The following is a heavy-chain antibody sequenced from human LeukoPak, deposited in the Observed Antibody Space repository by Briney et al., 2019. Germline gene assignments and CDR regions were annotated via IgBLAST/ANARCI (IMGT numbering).Heavy chain of an antibody. V-gene: IGHV5-51*01. CDR1: GYSFPDYW. Sequence: GESLKISCKGSGYSFPDYWIGWVRQMPGKGLEWMGIIYPDDSDTRYNPSFEGQVTISADKSISTAYLHWSSLKASDTAIYYCARHGKSDYWGQGTLVTVSS. CDR2: IYPDDSDT. CDR3: ARHGKSDY. J-gene: IGHJ4*02.